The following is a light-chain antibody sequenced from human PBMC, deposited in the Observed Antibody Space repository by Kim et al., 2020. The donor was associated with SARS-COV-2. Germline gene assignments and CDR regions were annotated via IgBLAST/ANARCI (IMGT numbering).Light chain of an antibody. CDR1: DNVNIW. Sequence: LSASVGDRVTITCRASDNVNIWVAWYQQKPGKVPRVLISRASNLETGVPSRFSGSGSATEFTLTISSLQPDDFATYYCLQYNKLYTYGQGTKLEIK. V-gene: IGKV1-5*03. CDR2: RAS. J-gene: IGKJ2*01. CDR3: LQYNKLYT.